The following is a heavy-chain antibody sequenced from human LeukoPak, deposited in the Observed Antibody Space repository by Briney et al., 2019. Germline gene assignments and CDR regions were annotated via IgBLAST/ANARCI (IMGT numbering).Heavy chain of an antibody. Sequence: GASVKVSCKTSGYTFTHYYMHWLRQAAGQGLEWMGWINPNSGHTGYPQKFRGRVTMTRDTSINTAYMELTSLTSDDTAVYYCVRVAGYYYYHMDVWGKGTTVSISS. CDR3: VRVAGYYYYHMDV. CDR1: GYTFTHYY. J-gene: IGHJ6*03. D-gene: IGHD2-15*01. CDR2: INPNSGHT. V-gene: IGHV1-2*02.